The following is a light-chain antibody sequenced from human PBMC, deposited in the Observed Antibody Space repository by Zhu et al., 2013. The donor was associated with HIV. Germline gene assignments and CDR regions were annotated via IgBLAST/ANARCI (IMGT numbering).Light chain of an antibody. CDR3: QQRSHWPPWT. J-gene: IGKJ1*01. CDR2: DAS. Sequence: EIVLTQSPATLSLSPGERATLSCRSSQNIGNSLAWYQQKPGQAPRLVIYDASTRATGIPARFSGSGSGADFSLTINSLESEDFAVYYCQQRSHWPPWTFGQGLRWKSN. CDR1: QNIGNS. V-gene: IGKV3-11*01.